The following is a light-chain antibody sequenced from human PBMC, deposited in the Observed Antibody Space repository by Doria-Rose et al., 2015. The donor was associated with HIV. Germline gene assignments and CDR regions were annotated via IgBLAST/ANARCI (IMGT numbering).Light chain of an antibody. J-gene: IGKJ1*01. V-gene: IGKV1-39*01. CDR2: AAS. CDR3: QQAYSSPQWT. Sequence: IRLTQSPSSLSASIGDRVTITCRASQTVSTYLNWFQQEPGKAPKLLIYAASRLQSGVPSRFSGSGSGTDFTLTISGLQPGDFATYYCQQAYSSPQWTVGQGTKVE. CDR1: QTVSTY.